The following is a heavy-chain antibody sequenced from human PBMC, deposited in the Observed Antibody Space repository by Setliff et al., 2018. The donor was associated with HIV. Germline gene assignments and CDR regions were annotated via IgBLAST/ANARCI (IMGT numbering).Heavy chain of an antibody. D-gene: IGHD3-10*01. CDR2: ISAYNGNT. J-gene: IGHJ6*03. V-gene: IGHV1-18*01. CDR3: ARDGGYYYYMDV. CDR1: GYTFSSYG. Sequence: ASVKVSCKASGYTFSSYGISWVRQAPGQGLEWMGWISAYNGNTSYAQKFQGRVTMTRDTSTSTVYMELSSLRSDDTAVYYCARDGGYYYYMDVWGKGTTVTVSS.